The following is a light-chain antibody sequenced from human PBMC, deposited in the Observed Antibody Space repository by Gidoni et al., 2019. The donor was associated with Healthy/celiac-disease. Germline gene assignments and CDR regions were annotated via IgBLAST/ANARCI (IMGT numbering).Light chain of an antibody. CDR1: QGISNY. J-gene: IGKJ1*01. Sequence: DIHMTQSPSSLSASVADRVTITCRANQGISNYSAWYQQKPGKVPKLLIYAASTLQSGVPSRFSGSGSGTDFTLTISSLQPEDVATYYCQKYNSAWTFGQGTKVEIK. V-gene: IGKV1-27*01. CDR3: QKYNSAWT. CDR2: AAS.